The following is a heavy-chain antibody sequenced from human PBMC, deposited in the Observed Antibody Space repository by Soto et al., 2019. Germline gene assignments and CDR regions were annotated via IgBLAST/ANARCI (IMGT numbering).Heavy chain of an antibody. CDR2: IKQDGSHT. CDR1: GFTFSNYW. D-gene: IGHD3-22*01. J-gene: IGHJ4*02. CDR3: ARGSSVYDSSGYAFDF. V-gene: IGHV3-7*01. Sequence: GGSLRLSCAASGFTFSNYWMSWVRQAPGEGREWVAKIKQDGSHTFYVDSVKERFTMSRDNAENSLYLKMSSLRAEDTAVYYCARGSSVYDSSGYAFDFRGQGSLVTVSS.